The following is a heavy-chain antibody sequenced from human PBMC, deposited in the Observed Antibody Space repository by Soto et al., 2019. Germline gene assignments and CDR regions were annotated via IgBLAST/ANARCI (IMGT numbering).Heavy chain of an antibody. CDR1: GGSFSGYY. Sequence: SETLSLTCAVYGGSFSGYYWSWIRQPPGKGLEWIGEINHSGSTNYNPSLKSRVTISVDTSKNQFSLKLSSVTAADTAVYYCATGPLYCSSTSCYFDYWGQGTLVTVSS. D-gene: IGHD2-2*01. CDR2: INHSGST. J-gene: IGHJ4*02. CDR3: ATGPLYCSSTSCYFDY. V-gene: IGHV4-34*01.